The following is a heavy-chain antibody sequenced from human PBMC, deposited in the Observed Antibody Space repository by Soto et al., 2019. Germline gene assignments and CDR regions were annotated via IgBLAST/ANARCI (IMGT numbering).Heavy chain of an antibody. V-gene: IGHV4-31*03. J-gene: IGHJ6*02. Sequence: QVQLQESGPGLVKPSQTLSLTCTVSGGSISSGGYYWSWIRQHPGKGLEWIGYIYYSGSTYYNPSLRSRVTISVDTSKNQFSLRLSSVTAADTAVYYCARGGRRSPGMDVWGQGTTVTVSS. CDR2: IYYSGST. CDR3: ARGGRRSPGMDV. CDR1: GGSISSGGYY.